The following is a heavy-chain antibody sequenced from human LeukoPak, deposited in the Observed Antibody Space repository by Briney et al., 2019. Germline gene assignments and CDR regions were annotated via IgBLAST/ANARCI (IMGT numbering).Heavy chain of an antibody. V-gene: IGHV3-74*01. Sequence: GGSLRLSCAASGLPFSTYWMHWVRQAPGKGPEWVSRIKSDGTITNYADSVKGRFTISRDNAKSTLYLQMNSLRGEDTAVYYCASLLPPTWGQGTLVTVSS. CDR3: ASLLPPT. CDR2: IKSDGTIT. D-gene: IGHD1-26*01. J-gene: IGHJ4*02. CDR1: GLPFSTYW.